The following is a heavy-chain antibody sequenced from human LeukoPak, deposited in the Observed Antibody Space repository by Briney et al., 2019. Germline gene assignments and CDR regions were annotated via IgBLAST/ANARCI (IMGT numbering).Heavy chain of an antibody. J-gene: IGHJ4*02. Sequence: SETLSLTCAVYGGSFSGYYWSWIRQPPGKGLEWIGEINHSGSTNYNPSLKSRVTISVDTSKNQFSLKLSSVTAADTAVYYCARGLAYWGQGTLVTVSS. V-gene: IGHV4-34*01. CDR1: GGSFSGYY. CDR2: INHSGST. CDR3: ARGLAY.